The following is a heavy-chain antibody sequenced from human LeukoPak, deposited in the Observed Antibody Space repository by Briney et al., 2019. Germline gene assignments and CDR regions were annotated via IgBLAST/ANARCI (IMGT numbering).Heavy chain of an antibody. V-gene: IGHV1-24*01. CDR1: GYTLTELS. CDR2: FDPEDGET. J-gene: IGHJ4*02. Sequence: ASVKVTCKVSGYTLTELSMHWVRQAPGKGLEWMGGFDPEDGETVYAQKFQGRVTMTEDKSTDTVYMELSSLRSEDTVVYYCATEANSYYYYWGQGTLVTVSS. D-gene: IGHD3-22*01. CDR3: ATEANSYYYY.